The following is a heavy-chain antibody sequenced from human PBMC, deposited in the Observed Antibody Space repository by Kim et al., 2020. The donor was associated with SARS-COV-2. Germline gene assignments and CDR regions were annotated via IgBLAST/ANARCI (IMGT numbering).Heavy chain of an antibody. CDR2: INTNTGNP. Sequence: ASVKVSCKASGYTFTSYAMNWVRQAPGQGLEWMGWINTNTGNPTYAQGFTGRFVFSLDTSVSTAYLQISSLKAEDTAVYYCARGPHASYPGIAAAGIAYWGQGTLVTVSS. J-gene: IGHJ4*02. V-gene: IGHV7-4-1*02. D-gene: IGHD6-13*01. CDR3: ARGPHASYPGIAAAGIAY. CDR1: GYTFTSYA.